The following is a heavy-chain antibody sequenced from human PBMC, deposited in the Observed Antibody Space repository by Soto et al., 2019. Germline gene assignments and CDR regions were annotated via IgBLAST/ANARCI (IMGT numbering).Heavy chain of an antibody. D-gene: IGHD3-22*01. Sequence: GGSLRLSCAASGFTFSSYAMHWVRQAPGKGLEWVAVISYDGSNKYYADSVKGRFTIARDNSKNTLYLQMNSLRAEDTAVYYCARDAVTYYYDSSGYYPDYWGQGTLVTVSS. CDR1: GFTFSSYA. CDR3: ARDAVTYYYDSSGYYPDY. V-gene: IGHV3-30-3*01. CDR2: ISYDGSNK. J-gene: IGHJ4*02.